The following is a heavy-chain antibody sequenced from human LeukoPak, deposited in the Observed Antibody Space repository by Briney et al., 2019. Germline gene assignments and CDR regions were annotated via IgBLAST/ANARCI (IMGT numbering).Heavy chain of an antibody. CDR3: TRIIKSGSFDY. D-gene: IGHD1-26*01. V-gene: IGHV3-15*01. CDR1: GFTFSNAW. CDR2: IKSKTDGGTT. J-gene: IGHJ4*02. Sequence: GGSLRLSCAASGFTFSNAWMSWVRQAPRKGLEWVGRIKSKTDGGTTDYAAPVKGRFTISRDDSTNTLFLQMNSLKTEDTALYYCTRIIKSGSFDYWGQGTLVTVSS.